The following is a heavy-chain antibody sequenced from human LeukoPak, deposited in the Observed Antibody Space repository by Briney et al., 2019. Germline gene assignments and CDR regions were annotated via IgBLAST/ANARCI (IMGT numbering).Heavy chain of an antibody. CDR3: ARRGYSGYDYGY. Sequence: GGSLRLSCAASGFTFSNYWMHWVRQAPGKGLEWVSRINTDGSGTTYADSVKGRFTIPRDNAKNTLYLQMNSLRAEDTAVYYCARRGYSGYDYGYWGQGTLVTVSS. V-gene: IGHV3-74*01. CDR2: INTDGSGT. CDR1: GFTFSNYW. J-gene: IGHJ4*02. D-gene: IGHD5-12*01.